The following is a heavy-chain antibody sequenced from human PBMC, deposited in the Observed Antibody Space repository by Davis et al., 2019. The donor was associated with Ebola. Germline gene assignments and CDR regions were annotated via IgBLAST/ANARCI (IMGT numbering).Heavy chain of an antibody. D-gene: IGHD2-2*01. CDR2: IIPILGIA. CDR3: AAIDYYGMDV. Sequence: SVKVSCKASGYTFTSYGISWVRQAPGQGLEWMGRIIPILGIANYAQKFQGRVTITADKSTSTAYMELSSLRSEDTAVYYCAAIDYYGMDVWGQGTTVTVSS. CDR1: GYTFTSYG. J-gene: IGHJ6*02. V-gene: IGHV1-69*04.